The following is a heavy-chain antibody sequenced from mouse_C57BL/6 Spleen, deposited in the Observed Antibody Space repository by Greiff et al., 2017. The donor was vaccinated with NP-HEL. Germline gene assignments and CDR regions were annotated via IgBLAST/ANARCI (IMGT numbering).Heavy chain of an antibody. J-gene: IGHJ4*01. CDR3: ALPMDY. CDR2: IDPSDSYT. Sequence: VQLQQPGAELVMPGASVKLSCKASGYTFTSYWMHWVKQRPGQGLEWIGEIDPSDSYTNYNQKFKGKSTLTVDKSSSTAYMQLSSLTSEDSAVYYCALPMDYWGQGTSVTVSS. V-gene: IGHV1-69*01. CDR1: GYTFTSYW.